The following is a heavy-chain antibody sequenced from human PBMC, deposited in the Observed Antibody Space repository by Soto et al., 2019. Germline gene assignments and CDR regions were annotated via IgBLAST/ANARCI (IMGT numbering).Heavy chain of an antibody. V-gene: IGHV4-30-4*08. J-gene: IGHJ6*02. CDR1: GDYL. CDR2: ISSIGST. Sequence: GDYLLCWIRQSPGKGLEWIGYISSIGSTYYNPSLKSRVSVSRDTSKNQFSLKLSSVTTTDTAVYYCARGLVIRPYYYHGMDVWGQGTTVT. D-gene: IGHD3-9*01. CDR3: ARGLVIRPYYYHGMDV.